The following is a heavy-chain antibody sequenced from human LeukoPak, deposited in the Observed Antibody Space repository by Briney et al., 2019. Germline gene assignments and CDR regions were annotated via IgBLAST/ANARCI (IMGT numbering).Heavy chain of an antibody. CDR1: GFTFSSYS. V-gene: IGHV3-21*01. J-gene: IGHJ4*02. D-gene: IGHD3-22*01. Sequence: PGGSLRLSCAASGFTFSSYSMNWVRQAPGKGLEWVSSISSSGSYIYYADSLKGRFTISRDNAKNSLYLQMNTLRAEDTAVYYCARGSGEWLLLPSDSWGQGTLVTVSS. CDR3: ARGSGEWLLLPSDS. CDR2: ISSSGSYI.